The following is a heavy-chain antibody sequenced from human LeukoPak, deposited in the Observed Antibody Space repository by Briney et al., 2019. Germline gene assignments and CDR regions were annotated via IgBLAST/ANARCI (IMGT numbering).Heavy chain of an antibody. D-gene: IGHD5-12*01. CDR2: ISAYNGNT. Sequence: ASVKVSCKTSGYTFTSYGISWVRQAPGQGLEWMGWISAYNGNTNYAQRLQGRVTMTTDTSTSTVYMELKSLISDDTAIYSCARRKNWGYEGFDPWGQGTLVTVSS. J-gene: IGHJ5*02. CDR3: ARRKNWGYEGFDP. V-gene: IGHV1-18*04. CDR1: GYTFTSYG.